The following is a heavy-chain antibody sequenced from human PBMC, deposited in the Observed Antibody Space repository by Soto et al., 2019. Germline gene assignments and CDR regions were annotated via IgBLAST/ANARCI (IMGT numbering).Heavy chain of an antibody. V-gene: IGHV4-59*08. CDR3: ARSPGGGSYYDY. J-gene: IGHJ4*02. CDR2: IYYSGST. D-gene: IGHD1-26*01. CDR1: GGSISSYY. Sequence: SETLSLTCTVSGGSISSYYWSWIRQPPGKGLEWIGNIYYSGSTNYNPSPKSRVTISVDTSKNQFSLKLSSVTAADTAVYYCARSPGGGSYYDYWGQGTLVTVSS.